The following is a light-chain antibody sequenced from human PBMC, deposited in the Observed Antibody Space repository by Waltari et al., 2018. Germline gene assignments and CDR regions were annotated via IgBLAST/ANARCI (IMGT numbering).Light chain of an antibody. Sequence: QSALTQPASVSGSPGQSITISCTGTSSDVGGITYFSWYQQHPGKAPKLMIYEVSNRPSGVSNRFSGSKSGNTASLTISGLQAEDEADYYCSSYTSSSTLVFGGGTKLTVL. V-gene: IGLV2-14*01. CDR3: SSYTSSSTLV. J-gene: IGLJ2*01. CDR1: SSDVGGITY. CDR2: EVS.